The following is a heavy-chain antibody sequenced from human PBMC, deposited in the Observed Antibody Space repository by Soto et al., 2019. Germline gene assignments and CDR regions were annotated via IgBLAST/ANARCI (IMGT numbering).Heavy chain of an antibody. J-gene: IGHJ4*02. CDR1: GYSFFSYY. Sequence: QVQLVQSGAAVGKPGASVKVSCKASGYSFFSYYIHWVRQAPGQGLEWMGRFLASGGNTDYAKRFRGGAFMTRYTSTTDTVSLELTSLTSDDTAVYSCARGGATIFGVIDSCGQGTRVTVSS. V-gene: IGHV1-46*01. CDR2: FLASGGNT. CDR3: ARGGATIFGVIDS. D-gene: IGHD3-3*02.